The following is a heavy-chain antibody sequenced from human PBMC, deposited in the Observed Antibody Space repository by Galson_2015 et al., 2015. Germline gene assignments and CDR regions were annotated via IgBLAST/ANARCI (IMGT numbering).Heavy chain of an antibody. J-gene: IGHJ6*02. Sequence: SLRLSCAASGFTFDDYAMHWVRQAPGKGLEWVSGISWNSGSIGYADSVKGRFTISRDNAKNSLYLQMNSLRAEDTALYYCTKGVLPYRAARPPDYYYGMDVWGQGTTVTVSS. CDR1: GFTFDDYA. V-gene: IGHV3-9*01. CDR3: TKGVLPYRAARPPDYYYGMDV. D-gene: IGHD6-6*01. CDR2: ISWNSGSI.